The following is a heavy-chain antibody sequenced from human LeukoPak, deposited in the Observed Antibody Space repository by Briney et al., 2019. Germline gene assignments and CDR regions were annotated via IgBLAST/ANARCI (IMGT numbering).Heavy chain of an antibody. CDR2: IYCSGST. Sequence: PSETLSLTCTVSGGSINNYYWSWIRQSPGKGLEWIGYIYCSGSTNYSPSLKSRVTISVDTSKNQFSLKLSSVTAADTAVYYCARDHYYDSSGYTFRHWGQGTLVTVSS. D-gene: IGHD3-22*01. CDR3: ARDHYYDSSGYTFRH. J-gene: IGHJ1*01. CDR1: GGSINNYY. V-gene: IGHV4-59*01.